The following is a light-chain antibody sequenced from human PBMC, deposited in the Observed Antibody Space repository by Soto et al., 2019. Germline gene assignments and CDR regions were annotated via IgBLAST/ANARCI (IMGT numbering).Light chain of an antibody. CDR3: QLSQQRSNWPPIT. J-gene: IGKJ5*01. V-gene: IGKV3-11*01. CDR2: DAS. Sequence: EIVLTQSPGTLSLSPGERATLSCRASQSFSSNLAWYQQKPGQAPRLLIHDASTRATGIPARFSGSGSGTEFTLTISSLEPEDFAVYYCQLSQQRSNWPPITFGQGTRLEI. CDR1: QSFSSN.